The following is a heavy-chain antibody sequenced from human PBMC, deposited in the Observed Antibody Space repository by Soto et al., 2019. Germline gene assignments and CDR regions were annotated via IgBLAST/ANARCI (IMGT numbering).Heavy chain of an antibody. J-gene: IGHJ4*02. CDR3: ARGQEGVVATH. D-gene: IGHD5-12*01. V-gene: IGHV4-34*01. CDR2: VKDGGST. Sequence: QVQLQQWGAGLLKPSETLSINCAVNGGSLSGYYWSWIRQPPGKGLEWIGEVKDGGSTNYSPSLKSRATISSDTSNNQFSLRLYSVTAADTGVYYCARGQEGVVATHWDQGTLVTVS. CDR1: GGSLSGYY.